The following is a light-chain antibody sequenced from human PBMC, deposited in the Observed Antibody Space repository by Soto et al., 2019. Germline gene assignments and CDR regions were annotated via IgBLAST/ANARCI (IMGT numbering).Light chain of an antibody. Sequence: EIVMTQSPATLSVSPGARATLSCRASQSVSSNLAWYQQKPGQAPRLLIYGASTRATGIPARFSGSGYGTACTITISSLQSEDCEVYYGQQYNNWPPTFGQGTKVDIK. V-gene: IGKV3-15*01. CDR1: QSVSSN. CDR3: QQYNNWPPT. CDR2: GAS. J-gene: IGKJ1*01.